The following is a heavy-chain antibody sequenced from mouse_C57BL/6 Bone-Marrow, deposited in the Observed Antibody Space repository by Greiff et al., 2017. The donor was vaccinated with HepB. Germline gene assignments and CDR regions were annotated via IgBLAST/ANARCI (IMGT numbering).Heavy chain of an antibody. CDR3: TSITTVVAGYFDV. J-gene: IGHJ1*03. CDR2: ISSGGDYI. D-gene: IGHD1-1*01. V-gene: IGHV5-9-1*02. CDR1: GFTFSSYA. Sequence: EVNLVESGEGLVKPGGSLKLSCAASGFTFSSYAMSWVRQTPEKRLEWVAYISSGGDYIYYADTVKGRFTISRDNARNTLYLQMSSLKSEDTAMYYCTSITTVVAGYFDVWGTGTTVTVSS.